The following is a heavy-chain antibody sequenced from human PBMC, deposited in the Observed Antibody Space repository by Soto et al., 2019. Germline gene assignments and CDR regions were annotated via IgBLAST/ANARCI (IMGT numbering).Heavy chain of an antibody. CDR2: INPNNGGA. CDR1: GDTFTGYY. Sequence: ASVKVSCKASGDTFTGYYLHWVRQAPGQGLEWMGWINPNNGGANYAQKFQGWVTMTRDTSISTAYMELSRLKSDDTAIYYCARAYCGGDCSLDHWGQGTLVTVSS. CDR3: ARAYCGGDCSLDH. V-gene: IGHV1-2*04. J-gene: IGHJ4*02. D-gene: IGHD2-21*01.